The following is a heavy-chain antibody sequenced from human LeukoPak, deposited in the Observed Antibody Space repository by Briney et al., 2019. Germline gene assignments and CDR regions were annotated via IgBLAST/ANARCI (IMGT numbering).Heavy chain of an antibody. CDR1: GGSFSGYY. CDR2: INHSGST. CDR3: ARLSGDLNAFDI. Sequence: PSETLSLTCAVYGGSFSGYYWSWIRQPPGKGLEWIGEINHSGSTNYNPSLKSRVTISVDTSKNQFSLKLSSVTAADTAVYYCARLSGDLNAFDIWGQGTMVTVSS. D-gene: IGHD4-17*01. J-gene: IGHJ3*02. V-gene: IGHV4-34*01.